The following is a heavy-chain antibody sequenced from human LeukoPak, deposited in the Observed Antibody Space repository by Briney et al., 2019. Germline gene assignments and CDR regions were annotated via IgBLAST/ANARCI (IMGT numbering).Heavy chain of an antibody. Sequence: GGSLRLSCAASGFTVSSNYMSWVRQAPGKGLEWVSVIYSGGSTYYADSVKGRFTISRDNSKNTVYLQMNSLRAEDTAVYYCAKDFCSGGSCYYFDYWGQGTLVTVSS. V-gene: IGHV3-53*05. CDR3: AKDFCSGGSCYYFDY. CDR1: GFTVSSNY. D-gene: IGHD2-15*01. CDR2: IYSGGST. J-gene: IGHJ4*02.